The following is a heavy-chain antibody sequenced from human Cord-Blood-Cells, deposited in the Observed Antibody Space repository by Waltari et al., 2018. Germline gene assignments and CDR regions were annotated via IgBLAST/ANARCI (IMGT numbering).Heavy chain of an antibody. Sequence: QVQLQQWGAGLLKPSETLSVTCAVYGGSSSGYYWRWIRQPPGKGLEWIGEINQSGSTNYNPSLKRRVTISVDTSKNQFSLKLSSVTAADTAVYYCARGPFAGATKFFDYWGQGTLVTVSS. D-gene: IGHD1-26*01. CDR1: GGSSSGYY. J-gene: IGHJ4*02. V-gene: IGHV4-34*01. CDR3: ARGPFAGATKFFDY. CDR2: INQSGST.